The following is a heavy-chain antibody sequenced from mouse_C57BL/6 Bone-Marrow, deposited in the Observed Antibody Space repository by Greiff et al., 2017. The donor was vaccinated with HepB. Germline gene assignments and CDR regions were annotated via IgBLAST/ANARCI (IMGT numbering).Heavy chain of an antibody. CDR3: ARSGNLGFYYAMYY. J-gene: IGHJ4*01. V-gene: IGHV1-12*01. D-gene: IGHD2-1*01. Sequence: QVQLQPSGAELVRPGASVKMSCKASGYTFTSHNMHWVKQTPRQGLEWIGAIYPGNGDTYYNQKFKGKTTLTVDKSSSTAYMQLSSLTSEDSAVYFCARSGNLGFYYAMYYWGQGTSVTVSS. CDR1: GYTFTSHN. CDR2: IYPGNGDT.